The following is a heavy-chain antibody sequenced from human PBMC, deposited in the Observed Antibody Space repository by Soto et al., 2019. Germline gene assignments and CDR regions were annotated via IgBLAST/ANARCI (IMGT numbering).Heavy chain of an antibody. CDR3: ARVGATFGERFDY. CDR2: IYHSGST. CDR1: GGSISSGGYS. J-gene: IGHJ4*02. V-gene: IGHV4-30-2*01. D-gene: IGHD1-26*01. Sequence: PSETLSLTCAVSGGSISSGGYSWSWIRQPPGKGLEWIWYIYHSGSTYYNPSLKSRVTISVDRSKNQFSLKLSSVTAADTAVYYCARVGATFGERFDYWGQGTLVPVS.